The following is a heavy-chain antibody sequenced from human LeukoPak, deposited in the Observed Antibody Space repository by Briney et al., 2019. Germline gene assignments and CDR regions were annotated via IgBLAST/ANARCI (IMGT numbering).Heavy chain of an antibody. CDR1: GGSISSGGYY. CDR3: ARGRATVTTWGRGFFDY. CDR2: IYYSGST. V-gene: IGHV4-31*03. D-gene: IGHD4-17*01. J-gene: IGHJ4*02. Sequence: SQTLSLTCTVSGGSISSGGYYWSWIRQHPGKGLEWIGYIYYSGSTYYNPSLKSRVTISVDTSKNQFSLKLSSVTAADTAVYYCARGRATVTTWGRGFFDYWGQGTLVTVSS.